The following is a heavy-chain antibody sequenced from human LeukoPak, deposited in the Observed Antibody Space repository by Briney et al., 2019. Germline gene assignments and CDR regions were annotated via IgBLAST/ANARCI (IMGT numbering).Heavy chain of an antibody. Sequence: GGSLRLSCEVSGFTFSMYWMSWVRQAPGKGLEWVANIKQDGSEKYYVDSVKGRFTISRDNAKNSLYLQMNSLRAEDTAVYYCARDRGSSGWYEFDSWGQGTLVTVSS. CDR3: ARDRGSSGWYEFDS. CDR2: IKQDGSEK. J-gene: IGHJ4*02. V-gene: IGHV3-7*01. CDR1: GFTFSMYW. D-gene: IGHD6-19*01.